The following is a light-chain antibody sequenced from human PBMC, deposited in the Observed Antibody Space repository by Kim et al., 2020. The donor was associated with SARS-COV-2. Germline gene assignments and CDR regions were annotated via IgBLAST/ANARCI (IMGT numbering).Light chain of an antibody. CDR1: QSVLYSSNNKNY. CDR3: QQYYSDRPYT. V-gene: IGKV4-1*01. J-gene: IGKJ2*01. CDR2: WAS. Sequence: DIVMTQSPDSLAVSLGVRATINCKSSQSVLYSSNNKNYLAWYQQKPGQPPKLLIYWASTRESGVPDRFSGSGSGTDFTLTISSLQAEDVAVYYCQQYYSDRPYTFGQGTKLEI.